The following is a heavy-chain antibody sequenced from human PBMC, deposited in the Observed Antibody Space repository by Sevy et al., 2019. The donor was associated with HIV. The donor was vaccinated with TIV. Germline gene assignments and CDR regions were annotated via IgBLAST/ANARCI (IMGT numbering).Heavy chain of an antibody. Sequence: GGSLRLSCAASTFTFNDYWMNWVRQAPGKGLEWEANINQHGSEKYFVDSVKSRFTISRDNAKNSLYLQMNSLRAEDTAEYYWAGWGGGLDVWGQGTTVTVSS. D-gene: IGHD3-16*01. CDR3: AGWGGGLDV. J-gene: IGHJ6*02. CDR1: TFTFNDYW. V-gene: IGHV3-7*01. CDR2: INQHGSEK.